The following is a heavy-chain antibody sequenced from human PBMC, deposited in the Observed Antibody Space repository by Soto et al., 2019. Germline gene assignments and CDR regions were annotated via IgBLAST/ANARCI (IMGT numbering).Heavy chain of an antibody. CDR3: ARGPRAGNYGMDV. CDR2: IIPMFETV. J-gene: IGHJ6*02. V-gene: IGHV1-69*13. Sequence: SVKVSCKASGGTFDNYAVSWVRQAPGQGLEWMGGIIPMFETVNYAQRFQGRLTIAADESTSTAYMELTSLTSADTALYFCARGPRAGNYGMDVWGQGTTATVSS. CDR1: GGTFDNYA.